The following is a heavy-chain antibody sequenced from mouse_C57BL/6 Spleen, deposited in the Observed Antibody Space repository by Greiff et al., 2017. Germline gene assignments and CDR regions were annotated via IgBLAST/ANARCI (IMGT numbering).Heavy chain of an antibody. CDR1: GYTFTSYW. J-gene: IGHJ2*01. V-gene: IGHV1-55*01. Sequence: QVQLKESGAELVKPGASVKMSCKASGYTFTSYWITWVKQRPGQGLEWIGDIYPGSGSTNYNEKFKSKATLTVDTSSSTAYMQLSSLTSEDSAVYYCARRQDSSGYALSHWGQGTTLTVSS. D-gene: IGHD3-2*02. CDR3: ARRQDSSGYALSH. CDR2: IYPGSGST.